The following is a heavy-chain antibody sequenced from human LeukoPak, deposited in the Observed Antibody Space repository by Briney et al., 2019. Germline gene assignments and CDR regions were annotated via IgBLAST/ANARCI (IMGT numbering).Heavy chain of an antibody. CDR1: GFTVSSNY. Sequence: PGGSLRLSCAASGFTVSSNYMSWVRQAPGKGLEWVSVIYSGGSTYYAGSVKGRFTISRNNSKNTLYLQMNSLRAEDTAVYYCARGKDRVLQDAFDIWGQGTMVTVSS. D-gene: IGHD3-10*01. CDR2: IYSGGST. CDR3: ARGKDRVLQDAFDI. V-gene: IGHV3-53*01. J-gene: IGHJ3*02.